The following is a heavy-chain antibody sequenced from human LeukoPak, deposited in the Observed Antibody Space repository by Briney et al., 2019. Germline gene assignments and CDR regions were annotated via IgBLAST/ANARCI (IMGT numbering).Heavy chain of an antibody. J-gene: IGHJ6*03. CDR3: ARRGRYYYYYYMDV. Sequence: ASVKVSCKASGYTFTSYGISWVRQTPGQGLEWMGWISAYNGNTNYAQKLQGRVTMTTDTSTSTAYMELRSLRSDDTAVYYCARRGRYYYYYYMDVWGKGTTVTVSS. CDR2: ISAYNGNT. V-gene: IGHV1-18*01. CDR1: GYTFTSYG.